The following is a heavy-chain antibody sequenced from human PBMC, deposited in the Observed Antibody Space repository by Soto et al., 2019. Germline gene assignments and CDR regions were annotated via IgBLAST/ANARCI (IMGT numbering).Heavy chain of an antibody. D-gene: IGHD1-1*01. V-gene: IGHV3-30*18. J-gene: IGHJ6*02. Sequence: GGSLRLSCAASGFTFSGYGMHCVRQAPGKGLEWVAVISYDGNNKYYADSVKGRFTISRDNSKNTLYLQMNSLRAEDTAVYYCAKGGRGTYYYYYGMDVWGQGTTVTVAS. CDR1: GFTFSGYG. CDR3: AKGGRGTYYYYYGMDV. CDR2: ISYDGNNK.